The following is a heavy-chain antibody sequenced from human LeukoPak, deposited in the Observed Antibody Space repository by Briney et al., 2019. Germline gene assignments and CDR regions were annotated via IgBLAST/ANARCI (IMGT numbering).Heavy chain of an antibody. V-gene: IGHV3-23*01. CDR1: GFMFSGYS. Sequence: GGSLRLSCAASGFMFSGYSMTWDRQAPGKGLEWVSNIRSNGRDTYYADSVKGRFTISRDNSKNTLYLEMNSLRAEDTAVYYCAKGGYSTWFDPWGQGTLVTVSS. D-gene: IGHD5-12*01. J-gene: IGHJ5*02. CDR3: AKGGYSTWFDP. CDR2: IRSNGRDT.